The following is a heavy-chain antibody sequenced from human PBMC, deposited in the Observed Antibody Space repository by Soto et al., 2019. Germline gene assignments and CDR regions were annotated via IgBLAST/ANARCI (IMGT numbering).Heavy chain of an antibody. V-gene: IGHV1-69*05. CDR3: ARGEVPGISFIFLSF. CDR2: INPIYGAA. CDR1: GGTFSSYA. J-gene: IGHJ4*02. Sequence: SVKVSCKASGGTFSSYAISWVRPAPGQRLEWMGWINPIYGAANSAQKFQGRVTITRNTSASTAYMELSSLTSEDTAVYYCARGEVPGISFIFLSFWGQGTLVTVSS. D-gene: IGHD1-26*01.